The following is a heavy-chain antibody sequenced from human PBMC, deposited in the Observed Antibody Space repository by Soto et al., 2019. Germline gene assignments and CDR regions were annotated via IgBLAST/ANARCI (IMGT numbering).Heavy chain of an antibody. CDR3: ASGIQLWLRRINNGYSG. J-gene: IGHJ4*02. CDR2: IIPMFGTA. V-gene: IGHV1-69*12. Sequence: QVQLVQSGAEVKKPESSVKVSCKAPGGTFSTYAISWVRQAPGQGLERMGGIIPMFGTANYAQRFQDRVTIPADESTNTVYRELSSLRSEDTAVYFCASGIQLWLRRINNGYSGWGQGTLVTVSS. CDR1: GGTFSTYA. D-gene: IGHD5-18*01.